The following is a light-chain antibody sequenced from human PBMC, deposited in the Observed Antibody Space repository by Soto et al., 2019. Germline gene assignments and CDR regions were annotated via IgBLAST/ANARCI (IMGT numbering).Light chain of an antibody. CDR3: QQYGTWPLT. CDR1: QSVSTN. CDR2: GAS. V-gene: IGKV3-15*01. Sequence: EIVMTQSPASLSLPPGERATLSCRASQSVSTNFAWYLQKPGQAPRLLIYGASTRATAVPARFSASGSGTEFTLSISSLQPEDFGVYYCQQYGTWPLTFGQGTKLDIK. J-gene: IGKJ1*01.